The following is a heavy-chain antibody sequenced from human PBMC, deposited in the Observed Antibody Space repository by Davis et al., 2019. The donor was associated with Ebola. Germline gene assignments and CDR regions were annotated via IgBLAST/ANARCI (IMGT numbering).Heavy chain of an antibody. J-gene: IGHJ5*02. Sequence: MPSETLSLTCTVSGGSISSYYWSWIRQPPGKGLEWIGYIYYSGSTNYNPSLKSRVTISVDKSKNQFSLKLSSVTAADTAVYYCARGYYSGRGWFDPWGQGTLVTVSS. V-gene: IGHV4-59*12. CDR1: GGSISSYY. D-gene: IGHD3-10*01. CDR3: ARGYYSGRGWFDP. CDR2: IYYSGST.